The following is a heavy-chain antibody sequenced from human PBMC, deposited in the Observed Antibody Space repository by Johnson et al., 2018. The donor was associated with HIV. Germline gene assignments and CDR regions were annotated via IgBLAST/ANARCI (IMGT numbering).Heavy chain of an antibody. D-gene: IGHD6-13*01. CDR3: ARDGESQQLPLGDAFDI. Sequence: QVQLVESGGGVVQPGRSLRLSCAASAFTFSTYGMHWVRQAPGKGLEWVTFIWYHGSTYYADSVKGRFTISRDNSKNTLYLQMNSLRAEDTAVYYCARDGESQQLPLGDAFDIWGQGTMVIVSS. CDR1: AFTFSTYG. J-gene: IGHJ3*02. V-gene: IGHV3-33*01. CDR2: IWYHGST.